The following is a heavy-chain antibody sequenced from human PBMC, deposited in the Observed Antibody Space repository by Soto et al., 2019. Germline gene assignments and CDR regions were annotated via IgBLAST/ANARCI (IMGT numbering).Heavy chain of an antibody. CDR1: GGSISSYY. CDR2: IYYSGST. D-gene: IGHD2-2*01. J-gene: IGHJ6*03. V-gene: IGHV4-59*08. CDR3: AGCSSTSCHYYYYYMDV. Sequence: PSETLSLTCTVSGGSISSYYWSWIRQPPGKGLEWIGYIYYSGSTNYNPSLKSRVTISVDTSKNQFSLKLSSVTAADTAVYYCAGCSSTSCHYYYYYMDVWGKGTTVTVSS.